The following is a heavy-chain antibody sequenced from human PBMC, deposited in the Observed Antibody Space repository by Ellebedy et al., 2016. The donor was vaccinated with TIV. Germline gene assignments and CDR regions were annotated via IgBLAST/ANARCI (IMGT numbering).Heavy chain of an antibody. CDR3: ARERGPFDAFDL. CDR2: IWADGVNK. J-gene: IGHJ3*01. V-gene: IGHV3-33*01. Sequence: GESLKISCAASGFTLSSCGMHWVRQAPGKGLEWVVVIWADGVNKYYRDSVKGRFTISRDDPKNTLYLEMNSLRVEDTAVYYCARERGPFDAFDLWGQGTMVTVSS. CDR1: GFTLSSCG.